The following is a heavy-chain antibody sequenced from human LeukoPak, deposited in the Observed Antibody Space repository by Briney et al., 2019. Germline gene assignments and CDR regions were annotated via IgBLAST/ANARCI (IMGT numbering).Heavy chain of an antibody. CDR2: ISEGESEK. D-gene: IGHD3-10*01. Sequence: PGGSLRLSCAASEFTFRTYWMSWVRQAPGKGLEWVANISEGESEKYYVESVKGRCTISRDNAKNSLSLQMNSLRAEDTAVYYCARARVGFGDLFGRRLFDQWGQGTLVTVCS. J-gene: IGHJ4*02. CDR3: ARARVGFGDLFGRRLFDQ. CDR1: EFTFRTYW. V-gene: IGHV3-7*04.